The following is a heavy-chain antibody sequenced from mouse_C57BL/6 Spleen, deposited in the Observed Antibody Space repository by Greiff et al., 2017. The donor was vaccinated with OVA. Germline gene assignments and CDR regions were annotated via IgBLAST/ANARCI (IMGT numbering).Heavy chain of an antibody. Sequence: VKLQESGPELVKPGASVKISCKASGYAFSSSWMNWVKQRPGKGLEWIGRIYPGDGDTNYNGKFKGKATLTADKSSSTAYLQLSSLTSEDSAVYFCARWGGNFPYAMDYWGQGTSVTVSS. J-gene: IGHJ4*01. CDR3: ARWGGNFPYAMDY. D-gene: IGHD2-1*01. CDR2: IYPGDGDT. CDR1: GYAFSSSW. V-gene: IGHV1-82*01.